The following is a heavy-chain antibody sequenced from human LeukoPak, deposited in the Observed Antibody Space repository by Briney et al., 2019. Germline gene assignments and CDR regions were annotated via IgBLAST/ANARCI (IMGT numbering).Heavy chain of an antibody. CDR3: AKDAQRGFDYSNSLES. V-gene: IGHV3-33*06. CDR1: GFTYSHYG. J-gene: IGHJ5*01. D-gene: IGHD4-11*01. CDR2: FWSDGTQK. Sequence: GGSLILSCAASGFTYSHYGMHWVRQAPGKGLEWVAVFWSDGTQKYYGDAVKGRFTISRDNSMKTLFLQMNSLRGDDTAVYYCAKDAQRGFDYSNSLESWGQGTLVTVSS.